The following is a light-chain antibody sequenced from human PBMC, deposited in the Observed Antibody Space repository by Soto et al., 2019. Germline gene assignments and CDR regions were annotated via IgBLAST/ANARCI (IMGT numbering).Light chain of an antibody. CDR3: QQYSTSPT. V-gene: IGKV3-20*01. CDR2: DTS. J-gene: IGKJ5*01. CDR1: QSLYTY. Sequence: PGERVTLSCRASQSLYTYLAWFQQKPGQAPRLLIYDTSSRATGIPDRFSGSGSGTDFTLTISRLEPEDFAVYYCQQYSTSPTFGEGTRLEI.